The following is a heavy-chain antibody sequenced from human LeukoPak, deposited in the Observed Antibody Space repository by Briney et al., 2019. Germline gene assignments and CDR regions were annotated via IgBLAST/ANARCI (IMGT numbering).Heavy chain of an antibody. J-gene: IGHJ4*02. CDR3: ARGPNYEDY. CDR1: GDSIRNRSYY. Sequence: ASETLSLTCSVSGDSIRNRSYYWGWLRQPPGKGLAWIGSISYTGSTYYNPSLQSRVTISADMSKNHLSVKLSSVTAADTAVYYCARGPNYEDYWGQGTLVTVSS. D-gene: IGHD1-7*01. CDR2: ISYTGST. V-gene: IGHV4-39*07.